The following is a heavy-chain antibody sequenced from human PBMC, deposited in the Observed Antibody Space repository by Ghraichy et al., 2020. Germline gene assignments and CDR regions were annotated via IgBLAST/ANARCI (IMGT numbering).Heavy chain of an antibody. D-gene: IGHD5-12*01. CDR2: IYYSGST. CDR3: ARGGYTVQFDY. V-gene: IGHV4-59*01. CDR1: GGSISSYY. Sequence: SETLSLTCTVSGGSISSYYWSWIRQPPGKGLEWIGYIYYSGSTNYNPSLKSRVTISVDTSKNQFSLKLSSVTAADTAVYYCARGGYTVQFDYWGQGTLVTVSS. J-gene: IGHJ4*02.